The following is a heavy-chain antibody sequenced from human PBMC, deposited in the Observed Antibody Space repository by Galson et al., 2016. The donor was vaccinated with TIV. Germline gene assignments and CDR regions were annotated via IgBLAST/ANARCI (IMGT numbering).Heavy chain of an antibody. CDR1: GYTFTSYD. Sequence: SVKVSCKASGYTFTSYDINWVRQAPGQGLEWMGIINPSDGTTVYAQSFQGRVTMTRDTSTSTVYMELSSLTSEDTAVYYCVSGMGSGRPRNFDYWGQGTLVTVST. CDR3: VSGMGSGRPRNFDY. CDR2: INPSDGTT. V-gene: IGHV1-46*03. D-gene: IGHD3-10*01. J-gene: IGHJ4*02.